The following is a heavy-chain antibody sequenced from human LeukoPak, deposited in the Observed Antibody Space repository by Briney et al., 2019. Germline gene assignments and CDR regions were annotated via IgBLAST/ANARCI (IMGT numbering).Heavy chain of an antibody. CDR1: GFTFSSYW. D-gene: IGHD3-22*01. CDR2: IKQDGSEK. CDR3: ASDRDYYDSSGYLFDY. V-gene: IGHV3-7*01. J-gene: IGHJ4*02. Sequence: PGGSLRLSCAASGFTFSSYWMSWVRQAPGKGLEWVANIKQDGSEKYYVDSVKGRFTISRDNAKNSLYLQMNSLRAEDTAAYYCASDRDYYDSSGYLFDYWGQGTLVTVSS.